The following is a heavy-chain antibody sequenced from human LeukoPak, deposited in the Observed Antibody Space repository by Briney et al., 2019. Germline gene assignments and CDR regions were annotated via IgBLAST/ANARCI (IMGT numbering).Heavy chain of an antibody. CDR2: IWYDGSNK. D-gene: IGHD3-22*01. J-gene: IGHJ4*02. V-gene: IGHV3-33*06. CDR3: AKGGGYYDSSGYSYYFDY. Sequence: GGSLRLSCAASGFTFSSYGMHWVRQAPGKGLEWVAVIWYDGSNKYYADSVKGRFTISRDNSKNTLYLQMDSLRAEDTAVYYCAKGGGYYDSSGYSYYFDYWGQGTLVTVSS. CDR1: GFTFSSYG.